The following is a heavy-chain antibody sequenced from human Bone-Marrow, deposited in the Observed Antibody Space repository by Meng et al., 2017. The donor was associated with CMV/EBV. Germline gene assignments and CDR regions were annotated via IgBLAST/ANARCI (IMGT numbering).Heavy chain of an antibody. J-gene: IGHJ4*02. CDR3: TTALLWFGEFSTFDY. D-gene: IGHD3-10*01. Sequence: FTFVNDGMNWVRQAPGKGLEWVGRIKTKTDGGTADYAAPVKGRFTISRDDSKNTLYLQMNSLKTEDTAVYYCTTALLWFGEFSTFDYWGQGTLVTVSS. CDR1: FTFVNDG. CDR2: IKTKTDGGTA. V-gene: IGHV3-15*01.